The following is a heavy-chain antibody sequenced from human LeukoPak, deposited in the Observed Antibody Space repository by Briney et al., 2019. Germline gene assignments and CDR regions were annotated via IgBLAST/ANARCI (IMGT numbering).Heavy chain of an antibody. CDR3: ARVSITMVRGVIITSLDY. D-gene: IGHD3-10*01. CDR1: RYTFTSYD. CDR2: MNPNSGNT. Sequence: ASVKVSCKASRYTFTSYDINWVRQATGQGLEWMGWMNPNSGNTGYAQKFQGRVTMTRNTSISTAYMELSSLRSEDTAVYYCARVSITMVRGVIITSLDYWGQGTLVTVSS. V-gene: IGHV1-8*01. J-gene: IGHJ4*02.